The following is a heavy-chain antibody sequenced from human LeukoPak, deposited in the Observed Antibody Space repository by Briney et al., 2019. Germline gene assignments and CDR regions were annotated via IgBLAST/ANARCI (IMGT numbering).Heavy chain of an antibody. CDR2: IIPIFGTA. J-gene: IGHJ5*02. D-gene: IGHD3-3*01. CDR3: ARDVGDFWSGCYTSWFDP. V-gene: IGHV1-69*13. Sequence: GASVKVSCTASGGTFSSYAISWVRQAPGQGLEWMGGIIPIFGTANYAQKFQGRVTITADESTSTAYMELSSLRSEDTAVYYCARDVGDFWSGCYTSWFDPWGQGTLVTVSS. CDR1: GGTFSSYA.